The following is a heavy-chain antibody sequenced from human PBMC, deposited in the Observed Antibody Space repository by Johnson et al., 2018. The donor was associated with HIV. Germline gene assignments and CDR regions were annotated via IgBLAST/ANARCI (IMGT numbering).Heavy chain of an antibody. CDR1: GFTFDDYA. CDR2: ISWNSGSI. CDR3: ARERDTDMAGDAFDI. D-gene: IGHD5-18*01. Sequence: VQLVESGGGLVQPGRSLRLSCAASGFTFDDYAMHWVRQAPGKGLEWVSGISWNSGSIGYADSVKGRFTISRDNAKNTLYLQMNSLRAEDTAVYYCARERDTDMAGDAFDIWGQGTMVTVSS. V-gene: IGHV3-9*01. J-gene: IGHJ3*02.